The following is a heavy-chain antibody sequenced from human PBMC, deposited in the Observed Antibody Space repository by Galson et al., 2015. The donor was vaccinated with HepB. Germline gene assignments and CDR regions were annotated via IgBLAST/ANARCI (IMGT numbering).Heavy chain of an antibody. V-gene: IGHV4-30-4*01. Sequence: TLSLTCTVSGASFSSGEYYWSWIRQPPGQGLEWIGYIYYSGSTYYNPSLKSRVTISVDTSKNQFSLKLNSVTAADTAVYYCARTIFALGSGYYPDAFDIWGQGTMVTVSS. J-gene: IGHJ3*02. CDR1: GASFSSGEYY. CDR3: ARTIFALGSGYYPDAFDI. D-gene: IGHD3-22*01. CDR2: IYYSGST.